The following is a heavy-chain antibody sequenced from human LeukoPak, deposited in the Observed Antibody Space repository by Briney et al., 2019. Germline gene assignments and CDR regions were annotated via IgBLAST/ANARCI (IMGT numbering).Heavy chain of an antibody. Sequence: PGGSLRLSCAGAGFVFSTYDMGWVRQAPGKGLEWVSSISRAGDRTYYEDSVQGRLTISRDNSTNTMFLQMNSMRAEDTALYYCARGESFAFAVWGPGTMVTVSS. J-gene: IGHJ3*01. CDR3: ARGESFAFAV. CDR2: ISRAGDRT. CDR1: GFVFSTYD. V-gene: IGHV3-23*01.